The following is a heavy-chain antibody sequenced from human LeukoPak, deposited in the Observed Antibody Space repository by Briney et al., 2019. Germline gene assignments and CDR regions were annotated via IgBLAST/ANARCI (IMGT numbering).Heavy chain of an antibody. Sequence: WLTLSLICSVFVGSFSGYYWSWIRHPLVPGLVWIGEIIHSGSTNYNPSLKSRVTISVDTSKIQFFLKLSSVTAADTAVYYCARGAYYDFWSGYYMTTYYYMDVWGKGTTVTVSS. J-gene: IGHJ6*03. CDR1: VGSFSGYY. V-gene: IGHV4-34*01. D-gene: IGHD3-3*01. CDR2: IIHSGST. CDR3: ARGAYYDFWSGYYMTTYYYMDV.